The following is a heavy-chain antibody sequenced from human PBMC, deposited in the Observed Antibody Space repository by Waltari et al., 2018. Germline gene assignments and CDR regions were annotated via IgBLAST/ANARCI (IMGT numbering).Heavy chain of an antibody. J-gene: IGHJ3*01. CDR2: ISRFGDIT. V-gene: IGHV3-23*01. CDR3: AKRGSRRNYSDSRGAFDV. CDR1: GFPFSYHA. D-gene: IGHD4-17*01. Sequence: QLLASGGGLVQPGGSLRLSCKASGFPFSYHAMTWVRQAPGKGLDWVSSISRFGDITYYADSVQGRFTISRDNSKYTLYLQMDRLTAEDTALYFCAKRGSRRNYSDSRGAFDVWGQGSMVTVSS.